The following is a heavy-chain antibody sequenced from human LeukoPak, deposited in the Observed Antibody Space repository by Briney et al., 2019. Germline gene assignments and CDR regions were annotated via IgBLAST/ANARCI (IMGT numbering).Heavy chain of an antibody. CDR3: ARAGSGRHYYYYGMDV. V-gene: IGHV1-69*13. CDR2: IIPIFGTA. Sequence: GASVKVSCKASGGTFSSYAISWVRQAPGQGLEWMGGIIPIFGTANYAQKFQGRVTITVDESTSTAYMELSSLRSEDTAVYYCARAGSGRHYYYYGMDVWGQGTTVTVSS. CDR1: GGTFSSYA. J-gene: IGHJ6*02. D-gene: IGHD3-10*01.